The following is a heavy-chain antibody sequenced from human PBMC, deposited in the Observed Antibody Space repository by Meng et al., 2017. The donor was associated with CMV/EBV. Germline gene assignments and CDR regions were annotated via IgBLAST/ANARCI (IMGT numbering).Heavy chain of an antibody. J-gene: IGHJ4*02. V-gene: IGHV3-30-3*01. CDR1: GFTFSSYA. CDR3: ARARPLMDY. D-gene: IGHD3-16*01. Sequence: VEPGGGVVKPGMPLSLLCAAYGFTFSSYAMHWVRQAPGKGLEWVAVISYDGSNKYYADSVKGRFTISRDNSKNTLYLQMNSLRAEDTAVYYCARARPLMDYWGQGTLVTVSS. CDR2: ISYDGSNK.